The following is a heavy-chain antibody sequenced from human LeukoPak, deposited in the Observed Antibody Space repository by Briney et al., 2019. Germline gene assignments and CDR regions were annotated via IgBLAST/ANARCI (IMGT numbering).Heavy chain of an antibody. Sequence: PSETLSLTCTVSGGSISSYYWSWIRQPPGKGLEWIGYIYYSGSTNYNPSLKSRVTISVDTSKNQFSLKLSSVTAADTAVYYCARGSPLIAVAGTPNMDVWGKGTTVTVPS. D-gene: IGHD6-19*01. V-gene: IGHV4-59*12. CDR1: GGSISSYY. CDR3: ARGSPLIAVAGTPNMDV. J-gene: IGHJ6*03. CDR2: IYYSGST.